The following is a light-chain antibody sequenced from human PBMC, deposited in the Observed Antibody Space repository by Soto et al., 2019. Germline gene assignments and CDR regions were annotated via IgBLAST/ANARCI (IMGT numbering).Light chain of an antibody. Sequence: DIVMTQSPDSLAVSLGERATINCKSSQRVLYSPNNKNYLAWYQQKPGQPPKMLIYWASTRESGVPDRFSGSGSGPDFSLTISSLQAEDVAVYYCQQYYSTRTFGQGTKVEI. CDR1: QRVLYSPNNKNY. CDR2: WAS. J-gene: IGKJ1*01. CDR3: QQYYSTRT. V-gene: IGKV4-1*01.